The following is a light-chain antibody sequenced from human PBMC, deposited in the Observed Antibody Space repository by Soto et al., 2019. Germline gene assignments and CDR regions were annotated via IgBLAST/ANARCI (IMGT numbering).Light chain of an antibody. CDR2: LNSDGSL. Sequence: QSVLTQSPSASASLGASVKLTCTLSSGHSNFAIAWHQQQPERGPRYLMKLNSDGSLSKGDGIPDRFSGSSPGAERYLTISSLQSEDEADYYCQTWGTGFRVFGGGTKVTVL. J-gene: IGLJ3*02. CDR3: QTWGTGFRV. CDR1: SGHSNFA. V-gene: IGLV4-69*01.